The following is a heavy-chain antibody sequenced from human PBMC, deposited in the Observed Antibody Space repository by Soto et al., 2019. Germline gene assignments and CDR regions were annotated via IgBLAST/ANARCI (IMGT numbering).Heavy chain of an antibody. CDR3: ARAPSDCGGDCYTDY. CDR2: IIPILGIA. J-gene: IGHJ4*02. CDR1: GGTFSSYT. V-gene: IGHV1-69*02. Sequence: QVQLVQSGAEVKKPGSSVKVSCKASGGTFSSYTISWVRQAPGQGLEWMGRIIPILGIANYAQKFQGRVTITADKSTSTAYMALSSLRSEDTAVYYCARAPSDCGGDCYTDYWGQGTLVTVSS. D-gene: IGHD2-21*02.